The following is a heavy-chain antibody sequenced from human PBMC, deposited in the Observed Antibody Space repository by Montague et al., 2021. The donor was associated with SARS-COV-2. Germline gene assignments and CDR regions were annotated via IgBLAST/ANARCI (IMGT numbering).Heavy chain of an antibody. CDR1: GGSISSYY. D-gene: IGHD3-22*01. CDR3: ARAYYDSSGYYGYFDY. CDR2: IYYSGST. V-gene: IGHV4-59*13. J-gene: IGHJ4*02. Sequence: SETLSLTCSVSGGSISSYYWSCIRQPPRQGLEWFAYIYYSGSTNYNPSLKSRVTISVDTSKNQFSLKLSSVTAADTAVYYCARAYYDSSGYYGYFDYWGQGTLVTVSS.